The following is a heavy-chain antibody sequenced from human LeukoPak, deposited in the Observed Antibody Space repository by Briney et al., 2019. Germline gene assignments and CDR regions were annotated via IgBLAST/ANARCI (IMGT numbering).Heavy chain of an antibody. CDR2: LYTCGTP. V-gene: IGHV4-4*09. Sequence: SETLSLTCTVSGDSISSYYWSWVRQPPGEGREWIGYLYTCGTPISHPSLKSRVTISVHTSKNQFSLRLSSVTAADTAVYYCARSYYDFLTGYYLDYWGQGTLVTVSS. CDR3: ARSYYDFLTGYYLDY. D-gene: IGHD3-9*01. CDR1: GDSISSYY. J-gene: IGHJ4*02.